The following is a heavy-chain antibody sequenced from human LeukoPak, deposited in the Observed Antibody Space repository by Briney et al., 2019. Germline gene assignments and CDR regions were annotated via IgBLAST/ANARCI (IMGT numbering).Heavy chain of an antibody. CDR2: IYYSGST. CDR1: GGSISSSSYY. Sequence: SETLSLTCTVSGGSISSSSYYWGWIRQPPGKGLEWIGSIYYSGSTYYNPSLKSRVTISVDTAKNQFSLKLSSVTAADTAVYYCARLTITFDYWGQGTLVTVSS. V-gene: IGHV4-39*01. D-gene: IGHD5-24*01. CDR3: ARLTITFDY. J-gene: IGHJ4*02.